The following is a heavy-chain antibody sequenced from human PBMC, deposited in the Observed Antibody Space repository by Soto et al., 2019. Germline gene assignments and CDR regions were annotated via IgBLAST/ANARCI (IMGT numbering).Heavy chain of an antibody. CDR1: GYTLTSCY. Sequence: GASVKVSCKASGYTLTSCYMHWVRQAPGQGLEWMGIINPSGGTTTYAEKFQGRVTMTRDTSSSTVYLEVISLKSEDTAVYYCARDPQGYCSGGRCYYLDYWGQGTLVTVSS. CDR2: INPSGGTT. J-gene: IGHJ4*02. V-gene: IGHV1-46*01. CDR3: ARDPQGYCSGGRCYYLDY. D-gene: IGHD2-15*01.